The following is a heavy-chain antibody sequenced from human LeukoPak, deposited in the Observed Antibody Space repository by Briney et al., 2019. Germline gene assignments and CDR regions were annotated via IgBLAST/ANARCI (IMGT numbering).Heavy chain of an antibody. J-gene: IGHJ4*02. CDR2: IYSGGST. Sequence: PSGGSLRLSCAASGFTFSSYSMNWVRQAPGKGLEWVSVIYSGGSTYYADSVKGRFTISRDNSKNTLYLQMNSLRAEDTAVYYCARGQWLTYFDYWGQGTLVTVSS. D-gene: IGHD6-19*01. CDR3: ARGQWLTYFDY. V-gene: IGHV3-53*01. CDR1: GFTFSSYS.